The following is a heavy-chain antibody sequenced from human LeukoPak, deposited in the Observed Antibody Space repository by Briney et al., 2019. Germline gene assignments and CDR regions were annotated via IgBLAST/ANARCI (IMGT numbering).Heavy chain of an antibody. V-gene: IGHV4-59*01. J-gene: IGHJ4*02. CDR1: GGSISGYD. D-gene: IGHD1-26*01. Sequence: SETLSLTCTVSGGSISGYDWSWIRQPPGKGLEWIGDIHYTGSTNYNPSLKSRVTISVDTSKNQFSLKLNSVTAADTAIYYCARATGYSGVDYWGQGTLVTVSS. CDR3: ARATGYSGVDY. CDR2: IHYTGST.